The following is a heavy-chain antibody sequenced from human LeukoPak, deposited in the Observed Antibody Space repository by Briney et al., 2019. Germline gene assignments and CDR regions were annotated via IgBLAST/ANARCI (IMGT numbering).Heavy chain of an antibody. J-gene: IGHJ3*02. Sequence: GGSLRLSCAASGFTLSGYAMNWVRQAPGKGLVWVSSIGTRSSSIYYADSVKGRFTISRDNAKNSLYLQMISLRAEDTAAYYCAREGELGEAFDIWGQGTMVTVSS. CDR2: IGTRSSSI. D-gene: IGHD1-26*01. CDR1: GFTLSGYA. V-gene: IGHV3-21*01. CDR3: AREGELGEAFDI.